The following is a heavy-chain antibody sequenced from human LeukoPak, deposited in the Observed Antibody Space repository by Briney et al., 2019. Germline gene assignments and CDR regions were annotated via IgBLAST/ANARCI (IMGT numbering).Heavy chain of an antibody. J-gene: IGHJ4*02. CDR2: ISDSGDRT. Sequence: GGSLRLSCAASGLTFSSYAMNWVRQAPGKGLEWVSGISDSGDRTYFADSVKGRFTISRDNSKNTLYLQMNSLRVEDTAVYYCANYHRGYEYIGYWGQGTLVTVSS. V-gene: IGHV3-23*01. D-gene: IGHD5-12*01. CDR1: GLTFSSYA. CDR3: ANYHRGYEYIGY.